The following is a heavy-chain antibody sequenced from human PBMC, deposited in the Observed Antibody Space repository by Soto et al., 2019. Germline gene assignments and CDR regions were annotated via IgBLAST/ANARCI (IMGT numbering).Heavy chain of an antibody. V-gene: IGHV3-66*01. CDR2: IYSGGST. J-gene: IGHJ4*02. CDR3: ARVRGYSYVYFDY. CDR1: GFTVSSNY. Sequence: GGSLRLSCAASGFTVSSNYMSWVRQAPGKGLEWVSVIYSGGSTYYADSVKGRFTISRDNSKNTLYLQMNSLRAEDTAVYYCARVRGYSYVYFDYWGQGTLVTVSS. D-gene: IGHD5-18*01.